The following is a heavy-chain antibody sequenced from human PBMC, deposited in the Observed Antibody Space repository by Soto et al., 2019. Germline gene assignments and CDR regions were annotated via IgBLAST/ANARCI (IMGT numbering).Heavy chain of an antibody. CDR3: ARDLHEGSSPNPIY. V-gene: IGHV3-30-3*01. Sequence: GGSLRLSCAASGFTFSSYAMHWVRQAPGKGLEWVALISYDGSDKYYADSVKGRFTISRDNSKNTLYLQMNSLRAEDTAVYYCARDLHEGSSPNPIYWGQGTLVTVSS. J-gene: IGHJ4*02. CDR1: GFTFSSYA. CDR2: ISYDGSDK. D-gene: IGHD2-2*01.